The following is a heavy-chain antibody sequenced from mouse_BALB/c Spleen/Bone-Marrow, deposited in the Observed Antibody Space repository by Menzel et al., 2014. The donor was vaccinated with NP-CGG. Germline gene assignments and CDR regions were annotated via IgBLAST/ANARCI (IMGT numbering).Heavy chain of an antibody. D-gene: IGHD2-3*01. J-gene: IGHJ4*01. CDR1: GYTFTGYT. V-gene: IGHV1-4*01. Sequence: QVTLKESGAELARPGASVKMSCKASGYTFTGYTIHWVKQRPGQGLEWIGYINPTSGYANYNQKFKDKATLTADKSSSTAYMQLSSLTSEDSAVFYCARSMIVYFAMDYWGQGTSVTVSS. CDR3: ARSMIVYFAMDY. CDR2: INPTSGYA.